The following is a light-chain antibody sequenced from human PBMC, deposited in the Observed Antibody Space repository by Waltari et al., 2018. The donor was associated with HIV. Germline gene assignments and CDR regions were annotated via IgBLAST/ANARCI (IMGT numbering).Light chain of an antibody. CDR3: AAWDDILSGWV. CDR2: RDN. V-gene: IGLV1-47*01. Sequence: QSVLTQPPSASGTPGQRVTISCSGSSANVGNTVYWYQQLPGTAPKVLIYRDNQRPSWVPDRFAGSRSGTSASLDVSGLRSEDDANYFCAAWDDILSGWVFGGGTKLTV. CDR1: SANVGNT. J-gene: IGLJ3*02.